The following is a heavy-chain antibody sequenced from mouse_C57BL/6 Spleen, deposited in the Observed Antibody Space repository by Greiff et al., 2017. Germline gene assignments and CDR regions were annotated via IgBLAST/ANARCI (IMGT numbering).Heavy chain of an antibody. Sequence: EVQLQESGPGLVKPSQSLSLTCSVTGYSITSGYYWNWIRQFPGNKLEWMGYISYDGSNNYNPSLKNRISITRDTSKNQFFLKLNSVTTEDTATYYCAREMVTTRYFDYWGQGTTLTVSS. CDR2: ISYDGSN. V-gene: IGHV3-6*01. D-gene: IGHD2-2*01. CDR3: AREMVTTRYFDY. CDR1: GYSITSGYY. J-gene: IGHJ2*01.